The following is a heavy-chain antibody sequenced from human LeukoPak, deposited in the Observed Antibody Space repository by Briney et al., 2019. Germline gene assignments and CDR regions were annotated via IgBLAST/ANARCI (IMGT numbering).Heavy chain of an antibody. V-gene: IGHV1-18*01. Sequence: ASVKVSCKASGYTFTSYGISWVRQAPGQGLEWMGWISAYNGNTNYAQKLQGRVTMTTDTSTSTAYMELRSLRSDDTAAYYCARDIYTAYDSSGYYSGYWGQGTLVTVSS. D-gene: IGHD3-22*01. CDR3: ARDIYTAYDSSGYYSGY. J-gene: IGHJ4*02. CDR1: GYTFTSYG. CDR2: ISAYNGNT.